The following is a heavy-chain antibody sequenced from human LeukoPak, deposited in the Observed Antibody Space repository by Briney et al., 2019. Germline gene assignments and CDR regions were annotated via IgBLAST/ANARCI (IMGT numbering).Heavy chain of an antibody. CDR1: GYTFTYYY. CDR3: ARDPPTAVDIDY. CDR2: ISGNNGVT. J-gene: IGHJ4*02. V-gene: IGHV1-2*02. D-gene: IGHD2-2*01. Sequence: ASVKVSCKASGYTFTYYYYHWVRQAPGQRLEWLGWISGNNGVTNFAQEFQGRATLTRDTSISTVYMELSRLTSDDTAMYYCARDPPTAVDIDYWGQGTLLTVSS.